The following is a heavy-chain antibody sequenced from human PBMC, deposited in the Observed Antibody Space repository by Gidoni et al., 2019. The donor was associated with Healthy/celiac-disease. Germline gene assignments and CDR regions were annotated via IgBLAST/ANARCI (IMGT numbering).Heavy chain of an antibody. J-gene: IGHJ4*02. Sequence: QVQLVQSGAEVKKPGPSVKVSCKASGGTFSSYAISWVRQAPGQGLEWMGRLIPILGIANYAQKFQGRVTITADKSTSTAYMELSSLRSEDTAVYYCARGGGDYGTPDYWGQGTLVTVSS. CDR2: LIPILGIA. V-gene: IGHV1-69*04. CDR1: GGTFSSYA. CDR3: ARGGGDYGTPDY. D-gene: IGHD4-17*01.